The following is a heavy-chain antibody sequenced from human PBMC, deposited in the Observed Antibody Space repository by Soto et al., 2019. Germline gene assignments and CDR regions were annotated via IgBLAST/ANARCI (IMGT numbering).Heavy chain of an antibody. J-gene: IGHJ6*02. CDR3: ARDQIVRGYYYYGMDV. CDR2: IYYSGST. D-gene: IGHD3-10*02. V-gene: IGHV4-59*01. CDR1: GGSISSYY. Sequence: QVQLQESGPGLVKPSETLSLTCTVSGGSISSYYWSWIRQPPGKGLECIGYIYYSGSTNYNPSLKSRVTISVDTSKNQFSLKLSSVTAADTAVYYCARDQIVRGYYYYGMDVWGQGTTVTVSS.